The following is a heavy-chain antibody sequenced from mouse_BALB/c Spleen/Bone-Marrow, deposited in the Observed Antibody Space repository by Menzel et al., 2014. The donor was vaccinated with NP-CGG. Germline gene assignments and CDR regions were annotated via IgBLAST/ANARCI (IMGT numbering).Heavy chain of an antibody. J-gene: IGHJ3*01. CDR2: IYPSYGGT. Sequence: EVQGVESGPELEKPGASVKMSCKASGYSFTDYNMNWVKQSNGKSLEWIGNIYPSYGGTTYNQKFKGKATLTVDKSSSTVYMQLKSLTSEDSAVYYCARGEDNYRTWFAYWGQGTLVTVSA. V-gene: IGHV1-39*01. CDR1: GYSFTDYN. D-gene: IGHD2-12*01. CDR3: ARGEDNYRTWFAY.